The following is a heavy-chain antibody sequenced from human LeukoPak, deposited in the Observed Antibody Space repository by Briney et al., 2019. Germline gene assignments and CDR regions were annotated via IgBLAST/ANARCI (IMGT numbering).Heavy chain of an antibody. J-gene: IGHJ5*02. D-gene: IGHD2-2*01. Sequence: SVKVSCKASGGTFSSYAISWVRQAPGQGLEWMGGIIPIFGTANYAQKFQGRVTITADESTSTVYMELSSLRSEETAVYYCARVLYRCSSTSCYVMMGEAFDPWGQGTLVTVSS. CDR1: GGTFSSYA. CDR3: ARVLYRCSSTSCYVMMGEAFDP. CDR2: IIPIFGTA. V-gene: IGHV1-69*01.